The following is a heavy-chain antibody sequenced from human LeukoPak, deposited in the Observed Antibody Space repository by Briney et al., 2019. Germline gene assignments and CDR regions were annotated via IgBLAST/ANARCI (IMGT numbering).Heavy chain of an antibody. V-gene: IGHV4-59*01. Sequence: PSETLSLTCTVSGGSISSYYWSWIRQPPGKGLEWIGYIYYSGSTNYNPSLKSRVTISVDTSKNQFSLKLSSVTAADTAVYYCARGPRDSSGYYLFDYWGQGTLVTVSS. CDR3: ARGPRDSSGYYLFDY. CDR1: GGSISSYY. CDR2: IYYSGST. D-gene: IGHD3-22*01. J-gene: IGHJ4*02.